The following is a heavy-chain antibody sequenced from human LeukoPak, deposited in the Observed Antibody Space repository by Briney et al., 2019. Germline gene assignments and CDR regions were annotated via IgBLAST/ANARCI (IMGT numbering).Heavy chain of an antibody. CDR1: GGSISSYY. Sequence: SETLSLTCTVSGGSISSYYWSWIRQPPGKGLEWIGYIYYSGSTNYNPSLKSRVTISVDTSKNQFSLKLSSVTAADTAVYYCARPLGGEDAFDIWGQGTMVTVSS. D-gene: IGHD3-10*01. V-gene: IGHV4-59*08. CDR2: IYYSGST. CDR3: ARPLGGEDAFDI. J-gene: IGHJ3*02.